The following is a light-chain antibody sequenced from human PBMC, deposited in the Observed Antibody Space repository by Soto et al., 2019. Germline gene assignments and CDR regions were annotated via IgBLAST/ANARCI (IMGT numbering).Light chain of an antibody. CDR3: QQYGSSPLT. Sequence: EIVLTQSPDTLSCSPGERATLSCRASQSVRSNYLAWYQQKPGQAPRFLIYDASSRATGIPDRFSGSGSGTDFTLTISRLEPEDFALYYCQQYGSSPLTFGGGTKVEIK. CDR1: QSVRSNY. V-gene: IGKV3-20*01. CDR2: DAS. J-gene: IGKJ4*01.